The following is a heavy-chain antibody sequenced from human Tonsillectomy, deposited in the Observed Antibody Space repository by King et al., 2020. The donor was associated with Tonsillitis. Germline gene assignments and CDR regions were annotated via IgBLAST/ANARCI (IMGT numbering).Heavy chain of an antibody. V-gene: IGHV3-21*01. CDR2: IRPRSGYI. J-gene: IGHJ3*02. Sequence: VQLVESGGGLVKPGGSLRLSCAASGFTFSDYSMNWVRQAPGKGLEWVLSIRPRSGYIYYADSMKGRVTSSRDNDKNSLYLQMNSLRAEDTAVYYFAGGHSGSYQRGDAFDIWGQGTMVTVSS. CDR3: AGGHSGSYQRGDAFDI. CDR1: GFTFSDYS. D-gene: IGHD1-26*01.